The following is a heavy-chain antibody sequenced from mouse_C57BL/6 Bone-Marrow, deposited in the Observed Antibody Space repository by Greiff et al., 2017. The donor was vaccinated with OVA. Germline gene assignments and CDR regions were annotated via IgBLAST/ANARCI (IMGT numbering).Heavy chain of an antibody. CDR3: ARQGGSSYWFAY. V-gene: IGHV5-12*01. CDR1: GFTFSDYY. D-gene: IGHD1-1*01. Sequence: VQLKESGGGLVQPGGSLKLSCAASGFTFSDYYMYWVRQTPEKRLEWVAYISNGGGSTYYPDTVKGRFTISRDNAKDTLYLQMGRLKSEDTAMYYCARQGGSSYWFAYWGKGTLVTVSA. J-gene: IGHJ3*01. CDR2: ISNGGGST.